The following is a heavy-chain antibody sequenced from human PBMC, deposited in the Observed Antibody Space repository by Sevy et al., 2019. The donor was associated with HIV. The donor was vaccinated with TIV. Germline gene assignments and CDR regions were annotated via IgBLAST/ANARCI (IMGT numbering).Heavy chain of an antibody. CDR2: IYYIGST. Sequence: SETLSLTCTVSGGSISSYYWSWIRQPPGKGLEWIGYIYYIGSTNYNPSLKSRVTISVDTSKNQFSLKLSSGTAADTAVYYCARSCMTTVVGPDFDYWGQGTQVTVSS. J-gene: IGHJ4*02. CDR1: GGSISSYY. D-gene: IGHD4-17*01. CDR3: ARSCMTTVVGPDFDY. V-gene: IGHV4-59*01.